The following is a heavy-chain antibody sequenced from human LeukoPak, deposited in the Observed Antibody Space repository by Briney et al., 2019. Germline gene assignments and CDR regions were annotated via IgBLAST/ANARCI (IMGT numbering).Heavy chain of an antibody. CDR3: AKDLYYYDSSGPNDY. V-gene: IGHV3-23*01. D-gene: IGHD3-22*01. CDR1: GFTFSSYA. CDR2: ISGSGGST. J-gene: IGHJ4*02. Sequence: GSLSLSCAASGFTFSSYAMSWVRQAPGKGLEWVSAISGSGGSTYYADSVKGRFTISRDNSKNTLYLQMNSLRAEDTAVYYCAKDLYYYDSSGPNDYWGQGTLVTVSS.